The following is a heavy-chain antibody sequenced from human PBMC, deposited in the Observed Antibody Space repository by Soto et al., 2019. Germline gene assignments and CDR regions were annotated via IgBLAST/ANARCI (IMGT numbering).Heavy chain of an antibody. J-gene: IGHJ6*02. D-gene: IGHD1-26*01. CDR3: AREGASGFGMDV. Sequence: ETLSLTCNVSGGSIRSYYWSWVRQPAGKALEWIGRVYTTGSTNYNPSLRSRVSISVDTSKNQFSLTVTSVTAADTAVYYCAREGASGFGMDVWGQGTTVTVSS. CDR2: VYTTGST. V-gene: IGHV4-4*07. CDR1: GGSIRSYY.